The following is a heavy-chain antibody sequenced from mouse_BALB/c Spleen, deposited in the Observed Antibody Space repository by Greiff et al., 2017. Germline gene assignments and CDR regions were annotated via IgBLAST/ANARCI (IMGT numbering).Heavy chain of an antibody. D-gene: IGHD1-1*01. J-gene: IGHJ4*01. Sequence: QVTLKESGPGILQPSQTLSLTCSFSGFSLSTSGMGVSWIRQPSGQGLEWLAHTYWDDDKRYNPSLKSRLTISKDTSSNQVFLKITSADTADTATYYCARRPSDYCGSNPYYYAMDYWGQGTSVTVSS. CDR2: TYWDDDK. CDR3: ARRPSDYCGSNPYYYAMDY. CDR1: GFSLSTSGMG. V-gene: IGHV8-12*01.